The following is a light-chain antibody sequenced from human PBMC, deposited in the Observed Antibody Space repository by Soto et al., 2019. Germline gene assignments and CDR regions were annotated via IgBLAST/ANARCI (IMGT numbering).Light chain of an antibody. Sequence: EIVMTQSPATLSVSPGERATLSCRASQGIKDYVAWFQQKPGQAPRLLIYGASTRATAIPARFSGSGSGTEFTLSIGSLQAEDVAVYYCQQYYSTPRTFGQGTKVDIK. CDR3: QQYYSTPRT. CDR1: QGIKDY. V-gene: IGKV3-15*01. J-gene: IGKJ1*01. CDR2: GAS.